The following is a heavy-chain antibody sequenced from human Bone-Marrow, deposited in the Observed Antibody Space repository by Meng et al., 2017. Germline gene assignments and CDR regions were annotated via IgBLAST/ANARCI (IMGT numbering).Heavy chain of an antibody. CDR3: ARIAGEMATIVAAVFDY. Sequence: GESLKISCAASGFTFSSYAMSWVRQAPGKGLEWVSAISGSGGSTYYADSVKGRFTISRDNSKNKLYLQMNSLRAEDTAVYYCARIAGEMATIVAAVFDYWGQGTLVTVSS. J-gene: IGHJ4*02. CDR2: ISGSGGST. D-gene: IGHD5-24*01. V-gene: IGHV3-23*01. CDR1: GFTFSSYA.